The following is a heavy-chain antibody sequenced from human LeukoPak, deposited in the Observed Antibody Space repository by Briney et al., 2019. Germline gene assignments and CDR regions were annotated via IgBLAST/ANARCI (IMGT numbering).Heavy chain of an antibody. CDR2: IYSSVST. D-gene: IGHD3-10*01. J-gene: IGHJ4*02. CDR3: ARWGGSGTYLFDY. V-gene: IGHV4-4*07. Sequence: KSSETLSLTCTVSGDSVSTYYWSWSRQPAGEGLGWIGRIYSSVSTNYNPSLKSRVTLSVDTSKNQFSLKLSSVTAADTAVYYCARWGGSGTYLFDYWGQGTLVTVSS. CDR1: GDSVSTYY.